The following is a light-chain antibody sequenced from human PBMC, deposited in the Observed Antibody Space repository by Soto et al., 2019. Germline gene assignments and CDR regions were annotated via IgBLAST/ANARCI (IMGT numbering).Light chain of an antibody. CDR1: SSDVGGYNY. Sequence: QSVLTQPPSASGSPGQSVTIPCTGTSSDVGGYNYVSWYQQHPGKAPRLMIYEVNKRPSGVPYRFSGSKSGNTASLTVSGLQADHEAVYYCSSYAGNNVLVFGGGTKLTVL. J-gene: IGLJ2*01. V-gene: IGLV2-8*01. CDR3: SSYAGNNVLV. CDR2: EVN.